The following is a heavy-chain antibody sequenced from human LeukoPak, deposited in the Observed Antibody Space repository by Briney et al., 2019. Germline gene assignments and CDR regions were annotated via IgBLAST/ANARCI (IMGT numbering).Heavy chain of an antibody. CDR1: RFTFSNYG. CDR2: INSRGSTI. Sequence: GGSLRLSCAASRFTFSNYGVNWVRQAPGKGLEWVSYINSRGSTIYYADSVKGRFTISRDNAKNTLYLQMNSLRAEDTAVYYCSLGQAHGMDVWGQETTVTVSS. V-gene: IGHV3-48*04. D-gene: IGHD3-16*01. CDR3: SLGQAHGMDV. J-gene: IGHJ6*02.